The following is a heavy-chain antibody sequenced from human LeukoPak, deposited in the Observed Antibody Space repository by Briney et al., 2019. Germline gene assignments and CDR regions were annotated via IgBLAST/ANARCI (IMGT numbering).Heavy chain of an antibody. Sequence: PGGSLRLSCAASGFTFSSYAVHWVRQAPGKGLEWVAVISYDGSNKYYADSVKGRFTISRDNSKNTLYLQMNSLRAEDTAVYYCARDGVAVRGVTPGYYGMDVWGQGTTVTVSS. CDR2: ISYDGSNK. J-gene: IGHJ6*02. V-gene: IGHV3-30-3*01. D-gene: IGHD3-10*01. CDR3: ARDGVAVRGVTPGYYGMDV. CDR1: GFTFSSYA.